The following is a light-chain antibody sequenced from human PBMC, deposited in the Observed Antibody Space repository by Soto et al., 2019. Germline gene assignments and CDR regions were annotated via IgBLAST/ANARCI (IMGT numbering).Light chain of an antibody. CDR2: DAS. V-gene: IGKV3-20*01. CDR1: QSVSSSY. CDR3: QQYGSSPST. Sequence: EIVLTQSPGTLSLSPGERATLSCRASQSVSSSYLAWYQQRPGQAPRLLIYDASSRATGIPDRFSGSGSGTDFTLTISRLEPEEFAVYYCQQYGSSPSTFGQGTKVEI. J-gene: IGKJ1*01.